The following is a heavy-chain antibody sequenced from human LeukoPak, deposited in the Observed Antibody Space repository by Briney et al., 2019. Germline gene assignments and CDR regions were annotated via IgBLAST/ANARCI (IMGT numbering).Heavy chain of an antibody. D-gene: IGHD2-15*01. V-gene: IGHV4-34*01. CDR3: ARHSRTYYYYMDV. CDR2: INHSGST. J-gene: IGHJ6*03. CDR1: GGSFSGYY. Sequence: SETLSLTCAVYGGSFSGYYWSWIRQPPGKGLEWIGEINHSGSTNYNPSLKSRVTISVDTSKNQFSLKLSSVTAADTAVYYRARHSRTYYYYMDVWGKGTTVTVSS.